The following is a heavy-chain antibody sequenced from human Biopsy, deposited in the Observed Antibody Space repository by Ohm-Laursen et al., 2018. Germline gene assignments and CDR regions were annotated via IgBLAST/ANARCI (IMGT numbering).Heavy chain of an antibody. CDR1: GFTFSSYY. J-gene: IGHJ4*02. D-gene: IGHD2-21*01. CDR2: INQDGSVK. CDR3: TRSLWPEDC. Sequence: GSLRLSCTASGFTFSSYYMSWVRLAPGKGLEWVANINQDGSVKNYADSVKGRFTISRDNDENSVYLQMSSLRSEDAAVYYCTRSLWPEDCWGQGTLVTVSS. V-gene: IGHV3-7*01.